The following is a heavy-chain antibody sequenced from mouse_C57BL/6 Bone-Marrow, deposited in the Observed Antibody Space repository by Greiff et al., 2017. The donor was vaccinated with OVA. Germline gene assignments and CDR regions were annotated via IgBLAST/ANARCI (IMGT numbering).Heavy chain of an antibody. D-gene: IGHD2-3*01. V-gene: IGHV1-18*01. CDR2: INPNNGGT. CDR1: GYTFTDYN. Sequence: VQLQQSGPELVKPGASVKIPCKASGYTFTDYNMDWVKQSHGKSLEWIGDINPNNGGTIYNQKFKGKATLTVDKSSSTAYMELRSLTSEDTAVYYCARCVYDGYYVWFAYWGQGTLVTVSA. J-gene: IGHJ3*01. CDR3: ARCVYDGYYVWFAY.